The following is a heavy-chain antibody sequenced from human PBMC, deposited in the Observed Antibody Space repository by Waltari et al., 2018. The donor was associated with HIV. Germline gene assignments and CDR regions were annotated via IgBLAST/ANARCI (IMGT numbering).Heavy chain of an antibody. V-gene: IGHV5-51*01. CDR1: GYHFLSYW. CDR2: IYPGDSDT. D-gene: IGHD1-26*01. CDR3: ARLQGLGGSYYLDY. Sequence: EVQLVQSTTEVRKPGESLKISCKHSGYHFLSYWIGWVRQMPGKGLDLMGIIYPGDSDTRYRPAFQGQVTSSGDKSITTACLEWTSLKASDTAMYYCARLQGLGGSYYLDYWGQGTLVTVSS. J-gene: IGHJ4*02.